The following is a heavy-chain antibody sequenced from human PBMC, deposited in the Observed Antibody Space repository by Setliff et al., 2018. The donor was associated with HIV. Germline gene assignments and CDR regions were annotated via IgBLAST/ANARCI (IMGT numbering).Heavy chain of an antibody. CDR2: ISFNGNDI. V-gene: IGHV3-11*01. D-gene: IGHD3-3*01. J-gene: IGHJ4*02. CDR1: GFTFSDYY. CDR3: ARDVSWRVRTYIDY. Sequence: GGSLRLSCAASGFTFSDYYMSWIRQAPGKGLECVSYISFNGNDIHYAESVKGRFTISRDNAKNSLYLQMNSLRAEDTAVYYCARDVSWRVRTYIDYWGQGALVTVSS.